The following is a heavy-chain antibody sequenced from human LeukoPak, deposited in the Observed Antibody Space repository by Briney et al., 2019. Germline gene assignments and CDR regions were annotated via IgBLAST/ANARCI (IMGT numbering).Heavy chain of an antibody. D-gene: IGHD6-19*01. Sequence: GGSLRLSCAASGFTFSSYWMHWVRQAPGKGLVWVSRINSDGSSTNYADSVKGRFTISRDNAKNTLYLQMNSLRAEDTAMYYCAGDIAVAGNHFDYWGRGTLVTVSS. CDR2: INSDGSST. CDR3: AGDIAVAGNHFDY. CDR1: GFTFSSYW. J-gene: IGHJ4*02. V-gene: IGHV3-74*01.